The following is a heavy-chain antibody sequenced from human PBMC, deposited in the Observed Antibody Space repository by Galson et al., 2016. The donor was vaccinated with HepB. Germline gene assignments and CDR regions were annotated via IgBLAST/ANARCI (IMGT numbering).Heavy chain of an antibody. D-gene: IGHD3-10*01. V-gene: IGHV3-33*01. CDR1: GFIFSSYG. CDR3: ARHSGSYYIVGDY. CDR2: IWHDGTIK. Sequence: SLRLSCAASGFIFSSYGMHWVRQAPGKGLEWVAVIWHDGTIKYYTDSVKGRFTISRDSSKNTLDLQMNSLRAEDAAVYYCARHSGSYYIVGDYWGQGNLVSVSS. J-gene: IGHJ4*02.